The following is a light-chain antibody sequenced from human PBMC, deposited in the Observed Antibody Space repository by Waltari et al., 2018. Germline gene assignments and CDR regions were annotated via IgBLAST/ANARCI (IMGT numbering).Light chain of an antibody. V-gene: IGKV1-39*01. CDR3: QQSFSSPMCT. CDR2: GAS. CDR1: QFIGTY. J-gene: IGKJ2*02. Sequence: DIQMTPSPSSPSAPTACRLTLPCRANQFIGTYLNWYQQKPGRAPNLLIYGASSLQSWVPPRFRGSGSGTEFSLIISNLQPEDFATYYCQQSFSSPMCTFGQGTRLEI.